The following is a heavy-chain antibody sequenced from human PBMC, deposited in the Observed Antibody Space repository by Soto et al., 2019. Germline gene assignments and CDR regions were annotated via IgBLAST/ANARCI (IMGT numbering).Heavy chain of an antibody. V-gene: IGHV4-4*07. J-gene: IGHJ5*02. CDR3: ARGGGVPALGDP. CDR2: ISTSGNT. CDR1: GGSMRNSY. Sequence: QVQLEESGPGLVKPSETLSLIGSVSGGSMRNSYWTWIRQSAGKGLEWIGRISTSGNTNYNPSLNSRLTMSVDTSKNQVSLKLTSVTAADTAVYYCARGGGVPALGDPWGQGTLVTVSS. D-gene: IGHD3-16*01.